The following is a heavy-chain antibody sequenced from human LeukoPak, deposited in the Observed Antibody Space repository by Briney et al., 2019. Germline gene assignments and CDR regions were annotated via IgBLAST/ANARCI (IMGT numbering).Heavy chain of an antibody. D-gene: IGHD3-10*01. Sequence: SETLSLTCTVSNGSIISRTFSWASIRQSPGKGLGWIGSLYHDGRTYYNPSLQSRLTISVDTSKNQCSLKLSSVTAADTAVYYCARTGLTMLRGTETHYYYYMDVWGKGTTVTVSS. J-gene: IGHJ6*03. CDR1: NGSIISRTFS. CDR3: ARTGLTMLRGTETHYYYYMDV. V-gene: IGHV4-39*01. CDR2: LYHDGRT.